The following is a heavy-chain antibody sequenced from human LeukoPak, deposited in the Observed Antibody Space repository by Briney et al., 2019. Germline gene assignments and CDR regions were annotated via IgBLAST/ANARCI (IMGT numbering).Heavy chain of an antibody. Sequence: GGSLRLSCAASGFTFSSYWMSWVRQAPGKGLEWVANIKQDGSERYYVDSVKGRFTISRDNAKNSLYLQMNSLRAEDTAVYYCARSMKPYYDILTGYQNFDYWGQGTLVTVSS. V-gene: IGHV3-7*01. J-gene: IGHJ4*02. CDR3: ARSMKPYYDILTGYQNFDY. CDR2: IKQDGSER. D-gene: IGHD3-9*01. CDR1: GFTFSSYW.